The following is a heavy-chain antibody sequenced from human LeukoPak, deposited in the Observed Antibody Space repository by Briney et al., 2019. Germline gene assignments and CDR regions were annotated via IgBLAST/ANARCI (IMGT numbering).Heavy chain of an antibody. CDR1: GGSISSGSYY. CDR2: IYTSGST. V-gene: IGHV4-61*02. Sequence: SQTLSLTCTVSGGSISSGSYYWSWIRQPARKGLEWIGRIYTSGSTNYNPSLKNRVTISVDPSKNQFSLKLSSVTAADTAVYYCASRWWEQGRYNYGMDVWGQGPTVSVSS. J-gene: IGHJ6*02. D-gene: IGHD1-26*01. CDR3: ASRWWEQGRYNYGMDV.